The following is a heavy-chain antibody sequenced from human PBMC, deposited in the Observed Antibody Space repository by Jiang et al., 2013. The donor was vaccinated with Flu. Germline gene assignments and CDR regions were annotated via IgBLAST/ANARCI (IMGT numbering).Heavy chain of an antibody. Sequence: SGAEVKKPGASVKVSCKASGYTFTGYYIHWVRQAPGQGPEWMGWINPNTGGTNYAQQFQGWVTMTRDTSISTAYMELNRLKSDDSAVYYCAREFYYVSGRAFDYWGQGTLVTVSS. V-gene: IGHV1-2*04. D-gene: IGHD3-10*01. J-gene: IGHJ4*02. CDR3: AREFYYVSGRAFDY. CDR1: GYTFTGYY. CDR2: INPNTGGT.